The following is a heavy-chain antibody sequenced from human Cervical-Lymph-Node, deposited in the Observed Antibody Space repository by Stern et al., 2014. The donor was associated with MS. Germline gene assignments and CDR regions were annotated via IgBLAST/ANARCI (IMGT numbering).Heavy chain of an antibody. J-gene: IGHJ6*02. D-gene: IGHD1-1*01. CDR2: IDCSGAT. Sequence: MQLVESGPGLVKPSQTLSLTCTVSGGSINNGDYYWSWVRQHPGKGLEWLGYIDCSGATYYNPSLKGRLTISVDTSKRHFSLKLTSVTAADTAVYYCARELSGMYGMDVWGQGTTVTVSS. CDR1: GGSINNGDYY. V-gene: IGHV4-31*03. CDR3: ARELSGMYGMDV.